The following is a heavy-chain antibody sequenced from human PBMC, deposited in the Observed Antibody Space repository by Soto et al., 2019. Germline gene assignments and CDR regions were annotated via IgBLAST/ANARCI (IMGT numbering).Heavy chain of an antibody. CDR3: TSGGRGNNWSYGNFEY. CDR2: VVPKLGII. D-gene: IGHD1-7*01. J-gene: IGHJ4*02. CDR1: RETFSSYT. V-gene: IGHV1-69*02. Sequence: QVHLVQSGAEVKKPGSSVKVSCRAPRETFSSYTINWLRQAPGQGLEWMGRVVPKLGIINFVRKFQGRLTLTADKSTRTAFLELSSMRLEYTGVYYCTSGGRGNNWSYGNFEYWGQGTQVTVSS.